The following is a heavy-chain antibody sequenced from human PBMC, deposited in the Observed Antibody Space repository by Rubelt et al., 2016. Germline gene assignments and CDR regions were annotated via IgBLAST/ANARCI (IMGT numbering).Heavy chain of an antibody. V-gene: IGHV3-13*01. D-gene: IGHD2-15*01. CDR1: GFTFSSYD. Sequence: EVQLVESGGGLVQPGGSLRPSCAASGFTFSSYDMHWVRQATGKGLEWVSAIGTAGDTYYPGSVKGRLTISRENAKNSLYLQMNSLRAEDTAVYYCARAEGYCSGGSCYPVDYWGQGTLVTVSS. CDR3: ARAEGYCSGGSCYPVDY. J-gene: IGHJ4*02. CDR2: IGTAGDT.